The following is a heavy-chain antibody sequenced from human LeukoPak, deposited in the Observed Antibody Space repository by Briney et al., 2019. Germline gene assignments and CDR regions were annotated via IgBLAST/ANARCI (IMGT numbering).Heavy chain of an antibody. J-gene: IGHJ6*04. CDR2: IHSGGRA. D-gene: IGHD3-10*01. V-gene: IGHV3-66*02. CDR3: VGVETITMVRGASGDV. Sequence: GGSLRLSCAASGFSVSSNYMTWVRQAPGKGLEWVSVIHSGGRAYYADSVKGRLTTSRDNSKNTLDLQMNSLSVEDTAVYYCVGVETITMVRGASGDVWGKGTTVTVSS. CDR1: GFSVSSNY.